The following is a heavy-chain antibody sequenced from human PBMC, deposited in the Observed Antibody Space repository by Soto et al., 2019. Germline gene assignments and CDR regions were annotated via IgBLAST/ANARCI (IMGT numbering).Heavy chain of an antibody. CDR1: GYTFTSYG. D-gene: IGHD6-6*01. J-gene: IGHJ3*02. V-gene: IGHV1-18*01. Sequence: ASVKVSCKASGYTFTSYGISWVRQAPGQGLEWMGWISAYNGNTNYARKLQGRVTMTTDTSTSTAYMELRSLRSDDAAVYYCAIVEERIAARPGIESAYDAFDIWGQGTMVTVSS. CDR3: AIVEERIAARPGIESAYDAFDI. CDR2: ISAYNGNT.